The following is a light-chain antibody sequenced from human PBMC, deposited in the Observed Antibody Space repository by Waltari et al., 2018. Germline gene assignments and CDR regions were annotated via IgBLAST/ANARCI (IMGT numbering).Light chain of an antibody. V-gene: IGKV1-5*03. CDR3: QEYDSLPVT. J-gene: IGKJ4*01. CDR1: QSVKNN. Sequence: TGRAIQSVKNNLAVDQQKPGKAPKVLVHKSSRLESGVPSRFIGSGYGTEFTLTISSLQPDDFATYYCQEYDSLPVTFGGGTKVEIK. CDR2: KSS.